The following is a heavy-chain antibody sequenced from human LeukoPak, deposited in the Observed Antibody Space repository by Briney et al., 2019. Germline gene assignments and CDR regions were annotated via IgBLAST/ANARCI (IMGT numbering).Heavy chain of an antibody. D-gene: IGHD1-1*01. CDR2: INHSGST. J-gene: IGHJ4*02. CDR3: ARGGQLPYFDY. Sequence: SETLSLTCAVYGGSFSGYYWSWIRQPPGKGLEWIGEINHSGSTNYNPSLKSRVTISVDTSKNQFSLQLSSVTAADTAVYYCARGGQLPYFDYWGQGTLVTVSS. CDR1: GGSFSGYY. V-gene: IGHV4-34*01.